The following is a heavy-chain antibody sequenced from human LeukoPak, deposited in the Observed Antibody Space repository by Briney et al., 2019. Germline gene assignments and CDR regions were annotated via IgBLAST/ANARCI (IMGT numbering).Heavy chain of an antibody. Sequence: SETLSLTCTVSGGSISSYYWSWIRQPPGKGLEWIGYIYYSGSTNYNPSLKSRVTISVDKSKNQFSLKLSSVTAADTAVYYCARARSWYYFDYWGQGTLVTVSS. D-gene: IGHD6-13*01. V-gene: IGHV4-59*12. J-gene: IGHJ4*02. CDR1: GGSISSYY. CDR2: IYYSGST. CDR3: ARARSWYYFDY.